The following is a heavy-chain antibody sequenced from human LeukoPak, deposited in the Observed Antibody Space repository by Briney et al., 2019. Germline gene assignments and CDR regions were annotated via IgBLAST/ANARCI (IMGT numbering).Heavy chain of an antibody. V-gene: IGHV4-59*12. CDR1: GGSISSYY. CDR2: IYHSGST. CDR3: ARAAYYYGSGSYYNNWFDP. D-gene: IGHD3-10*01. Sequence: SETLSLTCTVSGGSISSYYWSWIRQPPGKGLEWIGYIYHSGSTYYNPSLKSRVTISVDRSKNQSSLKLSSVTAADTAVYYCARAAYYYGSGSYYNNWFDPWGQGTLVTVSS. J-gene: IGHJ5*02.